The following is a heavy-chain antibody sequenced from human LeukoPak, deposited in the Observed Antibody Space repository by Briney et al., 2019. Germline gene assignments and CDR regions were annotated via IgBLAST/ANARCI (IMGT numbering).Heavy chain of an antibody. J-gene: IGHJ3*02. CDR3: AREYPYDFWSGLDAFDI. CDR1: GFTFSSYS. CDR2: ISSSSSYI. D-gene: IGHD3-3*01. Sequence: GGSLRLSCAASGFTFSSYSMNWVRQAPGKGLEWVSSISSSSSYIYYADSVKGRFTISRDNAKNSLYLQMNSLRAEDTAVYYCAREYPYDFWSGLDAFDIWGQGTMVTVSS. V-gene: IGHV3-21*01.